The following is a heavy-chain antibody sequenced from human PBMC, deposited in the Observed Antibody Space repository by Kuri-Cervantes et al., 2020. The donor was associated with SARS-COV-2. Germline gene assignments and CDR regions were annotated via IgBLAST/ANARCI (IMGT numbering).Heavy chain of an antibody. CDR1: GFTFSGHW. V-gene: IGHV3-74*01. CDR3: ARDRSGYCSGGICYYGCFDP. CDR2: ISPYSSYT. J-gene: IGHJ5*02. D-gene: IGHD2-15*01. Sequence: GGSLRLSCAASGFTFSGHWIHWVRQAPGKGLVWVSLISPYSSYTNNADSVKGRFTLSRDNAKNTLYLQMNSLRAEDTAVYYFARDRSGYCSGGICYYGCFDPWGQGTLVTVSS.